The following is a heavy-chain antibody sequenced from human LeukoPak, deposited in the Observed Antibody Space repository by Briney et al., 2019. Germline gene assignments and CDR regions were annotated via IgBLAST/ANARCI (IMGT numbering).Heavy chain of an antibody. D-gene: IGHD3-3*01. Sequence: SETLSLTCAVYGGSFSGYYWSWIRQPPGKGLEWIGRIYTSGSTNYNPSLKSRVTISVDTSKNQFSLKLSSVTAADTAVYYCAREATYDFWSGYFGAPYYYMDVWGKGTTVTVSS. CDR1: GGSFSGYY. V-gene: IGHV4-59*10. CDR3: AREATYDFWSGYFGAPYYYMDV. J-gene: IGHJ6*03. CDR2: IYTSGST.